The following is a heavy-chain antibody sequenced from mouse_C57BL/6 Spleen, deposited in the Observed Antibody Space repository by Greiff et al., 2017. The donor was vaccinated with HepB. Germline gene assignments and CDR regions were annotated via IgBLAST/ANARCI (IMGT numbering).Heavy chain of an antibody. Sequence: QVQLQQSGAELVRPGASVKLSCKASGYTFTDYYINWVKQRPGQGLEWIARIYPGSGNTYYNEKFKGKATLTAEKSSSTAYMQLSSLTSEDSAVYFCARDATVVATGFDYWGQGTTLTVSS. J-gene: IGHJ2*01. CDR1: GYTFTDYY. CDR3: ARDATVVATGFDY. CDR2: IYPGSGNT. D-gene: IGHD1-1*01. V-gene: IGHV1-76*01.